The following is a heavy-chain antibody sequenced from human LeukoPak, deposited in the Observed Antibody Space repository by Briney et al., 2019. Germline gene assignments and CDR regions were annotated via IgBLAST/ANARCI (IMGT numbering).Heavy chain of an antibody. CDR2: LSSSSTYI. D-gene: IGHD3-10*01. CDR1: GFTFSSYS. V-gene: IGHV3-21*01. J-gene: IGHJ4*02. Sequence: PGGSLRLSCAASGFTFSSYSMNWVRQAPGKGLEWVSSLSSSSTYIYYANSVKGRFTISRDNAKNSLYPQMNSLRAEDTAVYYCAREVMVRGEYGFDYWGQGTLVTVSS. CDR3: AREVMVRGEYGFDY.